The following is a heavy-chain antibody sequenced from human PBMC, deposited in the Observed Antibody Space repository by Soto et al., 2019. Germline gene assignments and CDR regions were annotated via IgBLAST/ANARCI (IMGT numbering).Heavy chain of an antibody. J-gene: IGHJ6*02. CDR3: ARLGYCSSTSCSKRSRYGMDV. V-gene: IGHV4-61*01. CDR1: GGSVSSGSYY. CDR2: IYYSGST. D-gene: IGHD2-2*01. Sequence: ETLSLTCTVSGGSVSSGSYYWSWIRQPPGKGLEWIGYIYYSGSTNYNPSLKSRVTISVDTSKNQFSLKLSSVTAADTAVYYCARLGYCSSTSCSKRSRYGMDVWGQGTTVTVSS.